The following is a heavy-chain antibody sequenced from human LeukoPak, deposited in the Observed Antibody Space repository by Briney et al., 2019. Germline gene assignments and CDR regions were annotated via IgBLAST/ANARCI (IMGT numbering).Heavy chain of an antibody. Sequence: GGSLRLSCAASGFTFSSYGMHWVRQAPGKGLEWVSSISCSSSYIYYADSVKGRFTISRDNAKNSLYLQMNSLRAEDTAVYYCAREEYYDSSGCLDYWGQGTLVTVSS. J-gene: IGHJ4*02. D-gene: IGHD3-22*01. CDR3: AREEYYDSSGCLDY. V-gene: IGHV3-21*01. CDR1: GFTFSSYG. CDR2: ISCSSSYI.